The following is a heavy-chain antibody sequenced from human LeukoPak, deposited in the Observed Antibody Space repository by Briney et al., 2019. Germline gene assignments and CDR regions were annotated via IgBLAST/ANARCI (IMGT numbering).Heavy chain of an antibody. J-gene: IGHJ6*03. V-gene: IGHV5-51*01. CDR3: ARSPIVVVPAATNYYYYMDV. D-gene: IGHD2-2*01. CDR1: GYSFTSYW. CDR2: IYPGDSDT. Sequence: GESLKISCKGSGYSFTSYWIGWVRQMPGKGLEWMGIIYPGDSDTRYSPSFQGQVTISADKSISTAYLQWSSLKASDTAKYYWARSPIVVVPAATNYYYYMDVWGKGTTVTVSS.